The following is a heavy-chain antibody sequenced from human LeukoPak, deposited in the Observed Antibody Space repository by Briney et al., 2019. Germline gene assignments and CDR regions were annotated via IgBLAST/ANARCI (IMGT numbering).Heavy chain of an antibody. CDR3: ARVAALFGVVISFDY. CDR1: GGTFSSYA. CDR2: IIPIFGTA. D-gene: IGHD3-3*01. V-gene: IGHV1-69*06. Sequence: ASVKVSCKASGGTFSSYAISWVRQAPGQGLEWMGGIIPIFGTANYAQKFQGRVTITADRSTSTAYMELSSLRSDDTAVYYCARVAALFGVVISFDYWGQGTLVTVSS. J-gene: IGHJ4*02.